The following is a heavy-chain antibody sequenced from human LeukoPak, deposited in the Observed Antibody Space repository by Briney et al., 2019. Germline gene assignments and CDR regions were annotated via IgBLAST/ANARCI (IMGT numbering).Heavy chain of an antibody. CDR2: ISSSSSYK. J-gene: IGHJ4*02. D-gene: IGHD1-14*01. CDR1: GFTFSSYS. V-gene: IGHV3-21*01. CDR3: AREIRHGNLHFDY. Sequence: GGALRLSCAASGFTFSSYSMNWVRQAPGKGLELVSSISSSSSYKYYADSVKGRFTISRDNAKNSLYMQMNSLRAEDTAVYYCAREIRHGNLHFDYWGQGTLVTVSS.